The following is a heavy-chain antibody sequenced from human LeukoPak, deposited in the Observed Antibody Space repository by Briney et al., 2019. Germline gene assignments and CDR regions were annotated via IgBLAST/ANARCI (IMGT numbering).Heavy chain of an antibody. J-gene: IGHJ3*02. D-gene: IGHD1-26*01. CDR3: ARDRRRDLLHAFDI. CDR1: GGTIRRYY. Sequence: SSETLSLTCTVSGGTIRRYYWSWIRQPPGKGLEWIAYIDYSGSTNYNPSLKSRLTISLDASKNQFSLKLSSVTAADTAVYYCARDRRRDLLHAFDIWGQGTMVTVSS. V-gene: IGHV4-59*01. CDR2: IDYSGST.